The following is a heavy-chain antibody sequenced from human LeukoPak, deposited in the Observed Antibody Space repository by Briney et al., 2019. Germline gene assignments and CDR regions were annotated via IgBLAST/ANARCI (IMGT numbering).Heavy chain of an antibody. Sequence: PGGSLRLSCAASGFTFSNYGTHWVRQAPGKGLEWVAFIRYDGSKEYYADSVKARFTISRDNSKNTLHLQMNSLRAEDTAVYYCAKNMGAGTGLFDYWGQGTLVTVSS. CDR3: AKNMGAGTGLFDY. V-gene: IGHV3-30*02. CDR1: GFTFSNYG. D-gene: IGHD6-19*01. CDR2: IRYDGSKE. J-gene: IGHJ4*02.